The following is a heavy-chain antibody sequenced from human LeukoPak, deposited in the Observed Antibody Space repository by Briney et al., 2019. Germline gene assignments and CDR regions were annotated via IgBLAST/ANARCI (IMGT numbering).Heavy chain of an antibody. V-gene: IGHV3-23*01. CDR3: AKETASDFGGAVDY. CDR2: ISGSGGST. Sequence: GGSLRHSCAASGFTFNNYAMSWVRQAPGKGLEWVSAISGSGGSTYYADSVKGRFTISRDNSKNTLYLQINSLRAEDTAVYYCAKETASDFGGAVDYWGQGTLVTVSS. D-gene: IGHD3-10*01. CDR1: GFTFNNYA. J-gene: IGHJ4*02.